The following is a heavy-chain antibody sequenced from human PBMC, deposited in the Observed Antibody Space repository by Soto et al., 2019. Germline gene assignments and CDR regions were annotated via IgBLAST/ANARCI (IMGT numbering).Heavy chain of an antibody. J-gene: IGHJ6*02. CDR3: ARGTLYYGMDV. V-gene: IGHV1-3*01. CDR1: GNTVPNYA. CDR2: INGGNGNT. Sequence: GASVKVSCKASGNTVPNYAIHWVRQAPGQRLEWMGWINGGNGNTYYAEHFQGRVTFTSDTSTSTVYMELSSLTSEDTAVYYCARGTLYYGMDVWGQGTTVTVSS.